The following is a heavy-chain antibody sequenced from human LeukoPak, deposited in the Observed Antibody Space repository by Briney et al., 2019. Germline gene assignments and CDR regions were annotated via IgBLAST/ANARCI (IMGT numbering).Heavy chain of an antibody. CDR3: ARKSMAAVGTFDY. D-gene: IGHD6-13*01. CDR1: GYTFTGYF. Sequence: ASVKVSCKASGYTFTGYFMHWVRQAPGQGLEWMGWINPNTGDTRYAQKFQGRVTMTRDTSISTDYLELSRLRSDDTAVYYCARKSMAAVGTFDYWGQGTLVTVSS. CDR2: INPNTGDT. J-gene: IGHJ4*02. V-gene: IGHV1-2*02.